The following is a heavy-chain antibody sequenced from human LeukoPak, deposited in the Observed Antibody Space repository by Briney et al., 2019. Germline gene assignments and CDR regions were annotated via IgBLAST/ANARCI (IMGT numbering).Heavy chain of an antibody. Sequence: ASVKVSCKTSGYTFTGYYMHWVRQAPGQGLEWMGWISPNSGGTNYAQKFQGRVTMTGDTSISTAYMELSRLRSDDTAVYYCARQNEGNNWLNNWFDPWGQGTLVTVSS. D-gene: IGHD1-1*01. CDR2: ISPNSGGT. V-gene: IGHV1-2*02. CDR1: GYTFTGYY. CDR3: ARQNEGNNWLNNWFDP. J-gene: IGHJ5*02.